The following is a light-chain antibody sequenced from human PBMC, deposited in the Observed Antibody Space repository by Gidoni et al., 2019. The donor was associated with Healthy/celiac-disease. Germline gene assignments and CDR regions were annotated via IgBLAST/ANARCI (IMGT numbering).Light chain of an antibody. V-gene: IGKV3-11*01. CDR2: DAS. Sequence: DIVLTQSPATLSSSPGERATLSCRASQSVSSYLAWYQQKPGQAPRLLIYDASNRATGIPARFSGSGSGTDFTLTISSLEPEDFAVYYCQQRSNWRGTFGQGTRLEIK. CDR3: QQRSNWRGT. CDR1: QSVSSY. J-gene: IGKJ5*01.